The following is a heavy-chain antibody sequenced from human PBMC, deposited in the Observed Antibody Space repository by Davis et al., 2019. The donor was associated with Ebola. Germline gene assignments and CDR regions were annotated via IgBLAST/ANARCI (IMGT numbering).Heavy chain of an antibody. V-gene: IGHV1-2*04. CDR1: GYTFVDFY. CDR2: TNPDSGGS. Sequence: AASVKVSCKASGYTFVDFYVHWVRQAPGQGLEWMGRTNPDSGGSDLAQKFQGWVTMTRDTSISTAYMELSRLTSDDTAVYYCARAHKVAGTTDYWGQGTLVTVSS. CDR3: ARAHKVAGTTDY. D-gene: IGHD6-19*01. J-gene: IGHJ4*02.